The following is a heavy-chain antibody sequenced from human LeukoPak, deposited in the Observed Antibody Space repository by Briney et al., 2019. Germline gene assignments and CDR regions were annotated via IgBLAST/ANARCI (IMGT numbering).Heavy chain of an antibody. CDR1: GFTVSSNY. CDR3: ARQFITYSSGWYPDYYYYYGMDV. J-gene: IGHJ6*02. Sequence: GGSLRLSCAASGFTVSSNYMSWVRQAPGKGLEWVSVIYSGGSTYYADSVKGRFTISRDNSKNTLYLQMNSLRAEDTAVYYCARQFITYSSGWYPDYYYYYGMDVWGQGTTVTVSS. D-gene: IGHD6-19*01. V-gene: IGHV3-53*01. CDR2: IYSGGST.